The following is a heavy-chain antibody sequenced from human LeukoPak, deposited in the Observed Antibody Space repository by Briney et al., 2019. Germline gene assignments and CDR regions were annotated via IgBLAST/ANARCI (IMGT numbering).Heavy chain of an antibody. CDR3: ARDSGLLWFGESITNNWFDP. D-gene: IGHD3-10*01. V-gene: IGHV1-69*13. CDR1: GGIFSSYA. CDR2: IIPIFGTS. J-gene: IGHJ5*02. Sequence: SVKVSCKASGGIFSSYAINWVRQAPGQGLEWMGGIIPIFGTSNYAQKFQGRVTITADESTSTAYMELSSLRSEDTAVYYCARDSGLLWFGESITNNWFDPWGQGTLVTVSS.